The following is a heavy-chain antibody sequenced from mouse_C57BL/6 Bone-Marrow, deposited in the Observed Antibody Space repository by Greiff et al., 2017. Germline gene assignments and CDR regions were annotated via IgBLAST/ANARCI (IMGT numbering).Heavy chain of an antibody. J-gene: IGHJ2*01. CDR1: GFSLPSYG. Sequence: VLLVESGPGLVAPSQSLSITCTVSGFSLPSYGVSWVRQPPGKGLECLGVIWGDGSTNYHYALISRLSTSKDNSKSQVVLKLNSLQTDDTATYYCAKGDYYDNGEGDYLDYWGKGTTLTVSS. CDR2: IWGDGST. CDR3: AKGDYYDNGEGDYLDY. D-gene: IGHD2-4*01. V-gene: IGHV2-3*01.